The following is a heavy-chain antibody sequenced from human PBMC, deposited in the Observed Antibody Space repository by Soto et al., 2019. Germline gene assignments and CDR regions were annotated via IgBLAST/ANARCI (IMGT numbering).Heavy chain of an antibody. D-gene: IGHD3-22*01. CDR3: AREKHRYYDSIGYYYGY. Sequence: QVPLVQSGAEVKKPGASVMVSCKASGYTLTNYGITWVRQAPGQGLEWMGWISADNGNTNYAQKFQGRVTMTTHPFTSTAYMELRSLRSDDTAVYYCAREKHRYYDSIGYYYGYWGQGTLVTVSS. J-gene: IGHJ4*02. V-gene: IGHV1-18*04. CDR2: ISADNGNT. CDR1: GYTLTNYG.